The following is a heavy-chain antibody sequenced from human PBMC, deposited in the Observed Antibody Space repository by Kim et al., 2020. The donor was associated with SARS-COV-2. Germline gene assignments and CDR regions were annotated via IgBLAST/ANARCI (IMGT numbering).Heavy chain of an antibody. CDR3: ARERGGRDGNWFDP. Sequence: ADSVKGRFTISRDNSKNTLYLQMNSLRAEDTAVYYCARERGGRDGNWFDPWGQGTLVTVSS. V-gene: IGHV3-53*01. D-gene: IGHD2-15*01. J-gene: IGHJ5*02.